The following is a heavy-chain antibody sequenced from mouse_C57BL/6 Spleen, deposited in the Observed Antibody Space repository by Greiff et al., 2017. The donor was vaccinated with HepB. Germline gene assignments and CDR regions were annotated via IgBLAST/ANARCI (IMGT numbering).Heavy chain of an antibody. CDR1: GYTFTSYW. V-gene: IGHV1-55*01. CDR2: IYPGSGST. J-gene: IGHJ2*01. D-gene: IGHD1-1*01. Sequence: VQLQQSGAELVKPGASVKMSCKASGYTFTSYWITWVKQRPGQGLEWIGDIYPGSGSTNYNEKFKSKATLTVDTSSSTAYMQLSSLTSEDSAVYYCVRDYYGSSYGYFDYWGQGTTLTVSS. CDR3: VRDYYGSSYGYFDY.